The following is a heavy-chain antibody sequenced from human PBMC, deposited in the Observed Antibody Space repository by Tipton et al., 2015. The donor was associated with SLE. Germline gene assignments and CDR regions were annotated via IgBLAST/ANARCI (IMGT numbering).Heavy chain of an antibody. Sequence: TLSLTCTVSGGSISSSSFYWGWIRQPPGKGLEWIGSFYYGKSTFYNPSLKSRVTISVDTSTNRLSLQLSSVTAADTAVYYCARGCSSSTCEPFYFFGMDVWGQETTVTVSS. CDR3: ARGCSSSTCEPFYFFGMDV. D-gene: IGHD2-2*01. V-gene: IGHV4-39*07. CDR2: FYYGKST. J-gene: IGHJ6*02. CDR1: GGSISSSSFY.